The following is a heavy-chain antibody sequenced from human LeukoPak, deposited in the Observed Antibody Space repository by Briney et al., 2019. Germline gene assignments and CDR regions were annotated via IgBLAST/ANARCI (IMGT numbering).Heavy chain of an antibody. CDR3: AGSTDDAEYFQH. J-gene: IGHJ1*01. Sequence: GRSLRLSCAASGFTFSSYAMHWVRQAPGKGLEWVAVISCDGSNKYYADSVKGRFTISRDNSKNTLYLQMNSLRAEDTAVYYCAGSTDDAEYFQHWGQGTLVTVSS. D-gene: IGHD4-17*01. CDR2: ISCDGSNK. CDR1: GFTFSSYA. V-gene: IGHV3-30-3*01.